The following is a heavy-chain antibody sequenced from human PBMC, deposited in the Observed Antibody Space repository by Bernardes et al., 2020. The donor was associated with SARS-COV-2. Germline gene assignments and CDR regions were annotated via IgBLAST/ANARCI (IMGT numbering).Heavy chain of an antibody. CDR2: IYYSGST. CDR3: ASYGSEPHYYYYYGMDV. V-gene: IGHV4-39*01. CDR1: GGSIRSSSYY. D-gene: IGHD3-10*01. J-gene: IGHJ6*04. Sequence: TLSPTCTVSGGSIRSSSYYWGWIRQPTGKWLEWIGSIYYSGSTYYNPSLKSRVTISVDTSKNQFSLKLSSVTAADTAVYYCASYGSEPHYYYYYGMDVWGKGTTVTVSA.